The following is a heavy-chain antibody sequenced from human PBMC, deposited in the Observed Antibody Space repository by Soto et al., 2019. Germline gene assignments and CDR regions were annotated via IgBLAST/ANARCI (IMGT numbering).Heavy chain of an antibody. V-gene: IGHV3-21*01. Sequence: GGSLRLSCAASGFTFSSYSMNWVRQAPGKGLEWVSSISSSSSYIYYADSVKGRFTISRDNAKNSLYLQMNSLRAEDTAVYYCARATTDYDYIWGSYRYPGPLGHFDYWGQGTLVTVSS. J-gene: IGHJ4*02. CDR3: ARATTDYDYIWGSYRYPGPLGHFDY. D-gene: IGHD3-16*02. CDR1: GFTFSSYS. CDR2: ISSSSSYI.